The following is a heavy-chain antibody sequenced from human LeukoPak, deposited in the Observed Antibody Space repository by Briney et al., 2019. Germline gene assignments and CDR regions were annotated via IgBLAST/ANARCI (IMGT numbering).Heavy chain of an antibody. J-gene: IGHJ5*02. CDR1: GFSLSTSGVG. V-gene: IGHV2-5*01. Sequence: SGPTLVNPTQTLTLTCTFSGFSLSTSGVGVGWIRQPPGKALEWLALIYWSDDERYSPSLKGRLTITKDTSKNQVVLTMTNMDPVDTATYYRAHLKSGSWYNWFDPWGQGTLVTVSS. CDR3: AHLKSGSWYNWFDP. D-gene: IGHD5-12*01. CDR2: IYWSDDE.